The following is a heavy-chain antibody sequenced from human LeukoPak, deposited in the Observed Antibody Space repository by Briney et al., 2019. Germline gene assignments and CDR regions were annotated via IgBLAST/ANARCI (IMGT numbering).Heavy chain of an antibody. CDR2: IYYSWST. V-gene: IGHV4-61*01. CDR1: GGSVSSGSYY. Sequence: SETLSLTCTVSGGSVSSGSYYWSWLREPRGKGLEWFGYIYYSWSTNYNPSLKSRVTISVDTSKNQFSLKLGSVTAADTAVYYCARGPSDCSSTSCQDAFDIWGQGTMVTVSS. CDR3: ARGPSDCSSTSCQDAFDI. D-gene: IGHD2-2*01. J-gene: IGHJ3*02.